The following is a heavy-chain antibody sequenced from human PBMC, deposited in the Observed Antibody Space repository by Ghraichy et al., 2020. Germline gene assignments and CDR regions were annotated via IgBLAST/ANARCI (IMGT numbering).Heavy chain of an antibody. Sequence: LSLTCAASGFTFSSYAMSWVRQAPGKGLEWVSAISGSGGSTYYADSVKGRFTISRDNSKNTLYLQMNSLRAEDTAVYYCAISYDSSGYYSVLDYWGQGTLVTVSS. CDR2: ISGSGGST. CDR1: GFTFSSYA. J-gene: IGHJ4*02. CDR3: AISYDSSGYYSVLDY. V-gene: IGHV3-23*01. D-gene: IGHD3-22*01.